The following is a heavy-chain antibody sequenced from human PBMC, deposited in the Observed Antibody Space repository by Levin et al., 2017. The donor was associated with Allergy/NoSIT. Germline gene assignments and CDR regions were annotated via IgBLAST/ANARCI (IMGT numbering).Heavy chain of an antibody. CDR2: ISYDGSNK. J-gene: IGHJ4*02. CDR1: GFTFSTYG. D-gene: IGHD6-13*01. Sequence: SGESLKISCAASGFTFSTYGVHWVRQPPGKGLEWVAGISYDGSNKYYADSVKGRFSISRDNSKNTLYLQMTSLGADDTAVFYCARGPRGASSWPHFDDWGQGALVTVSS. V-gene: IGHV3-33*01. CDR3: ARGPRGASSWPHFDD.